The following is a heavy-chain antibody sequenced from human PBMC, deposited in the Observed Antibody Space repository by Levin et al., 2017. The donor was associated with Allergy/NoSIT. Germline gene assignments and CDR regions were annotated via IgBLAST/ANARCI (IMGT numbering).Heavy chain of an antibody. CDR1: GFTFSGYA. Sequence: ASVKVSCAASGFTFSGYAMSWVRQAPGEGLEWVSSISDRGDATYYANSVEGRFTISRDNSKNTVYLQMKSLGVEDTAQYYCVKGRDDAWYGVGNHWGQGTLVTVSS. CDR3: VKGRDDAWYGVGNH. V-gene: IGHV3-23*01. D-gene: IGHD6-13*01. CDR2: ISDRGDAT. J-gene: IGHJ5*02.